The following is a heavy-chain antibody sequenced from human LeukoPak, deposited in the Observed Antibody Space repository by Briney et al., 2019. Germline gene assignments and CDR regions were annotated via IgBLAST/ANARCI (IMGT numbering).Heavy chain of an antibody. Sequence: SETLSLTCTVSAGSISGHSWNWIRQPPGKGLVWIGDIYYSGSTRYNPSLESRVTISLDTSKNQFSLSLTSVTAADTAVYYCAREPRWYYYDSASYYFDYWGQGTLVTVSS. V-gene: IGHV4-59*11. CDR2: IYYSGST. D-gene: IGHD3-22*01. CDR1: AGSISGHS. J-gene: IGHJ4*02. CDR3: AREPRWYYYDSASYYFDY.